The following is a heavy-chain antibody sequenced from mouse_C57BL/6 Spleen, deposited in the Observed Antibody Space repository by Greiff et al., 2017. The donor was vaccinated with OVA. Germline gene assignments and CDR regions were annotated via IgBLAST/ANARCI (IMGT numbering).Heavy chain of an antibody. CDR1: GFTFSSYA. Sequence: EVKVVESGEGLVKPGGSLKLSCAASGFTFSSYAMSWVRQTPEKRLEWVAYISSGGDYIYYADTVKGRFPISRDNARNTLYLQMSSLKSEDTAMYYCTRGNWDDAMDYWGQGTSVTVAS. CDR2: ISSGGDYI. J-gene: IGHJ4*01. CDR3: TRGNWDDAMDY. V-gene: IGHV5-9-1*02. D-gene: IGHD4-1*01.